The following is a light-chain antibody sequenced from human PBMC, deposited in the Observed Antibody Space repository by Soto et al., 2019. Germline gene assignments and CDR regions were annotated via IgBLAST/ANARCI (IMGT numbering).Light chain of an antibody. V-gene: IGLV2-14*01. J-gene: IGLJ3*02. CDR1: SSDVGGYNY. CDR2: EVS. CDR3: SSYTSSSTHWV. Sequence: QSVLNQPASVSGSTGQSITISCTGNSSDVGGYNYVSWYQQHPGKAPKLMIYEVSNRPSGVSNRFSGSKSGNTASLTISGLQAEDEADYYCSSYTSSSTHWVFGGGTKLTVL.